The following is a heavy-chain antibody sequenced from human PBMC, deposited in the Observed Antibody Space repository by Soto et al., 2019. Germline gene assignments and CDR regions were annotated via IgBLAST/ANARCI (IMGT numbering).Heavy chain of an antibody. CDR1: VFIVSTHY. V-gene: IGHV3-53*01. D-gene: IGHD5-18*01. CDR2: IYSGGST. Sequence: VGSLRLSCASSVFIVSTHYISCVRHSPGKWLEWVSVIYSGGSTYYADSVKGRFIVSRDTSENMVYLQMNSLRAEETAVYYCAIMPVDAAATEPQRYAYFVLDVWGQGATVNVSS. CDR3: AIMPVDAAATEPQRYAYFVLDV. J-gene: IGHJ6*02.